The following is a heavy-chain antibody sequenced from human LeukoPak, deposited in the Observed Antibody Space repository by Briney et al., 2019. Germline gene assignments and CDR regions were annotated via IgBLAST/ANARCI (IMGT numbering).Heavy chain of an antibody. CDR3: ARDGRGLPLDY. CDR2: INHSGST. D-gene: IGHD2-15*01. CDR1: GGSFSGYY. Sequence: SETLSLTCAVYGGSFSGYYWSWIRQPPGKGLEWIGEINHSGSTNYNPSLKSRVTISVDTSKNQFSLKLSSVTAADTAVYYCARDGRGLPLDYGGGGTLVPVPS. V-gene: IGHV4-34*01. J-gene: IGHJ4*02.